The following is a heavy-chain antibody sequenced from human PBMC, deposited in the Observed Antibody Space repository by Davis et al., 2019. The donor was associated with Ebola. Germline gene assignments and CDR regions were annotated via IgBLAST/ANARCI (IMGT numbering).Heavy chain of an antibody. Sequence: PGGPLRPSCAASGFDFTSYIMNWIRQAPGKGLEWVSAISASGGTTYYADSVKGRFTTSRDNSKNTVYLQMNSLTAEDTAVYYCAKDPDSNYNLEYLRHWGQGTLVTVSS. V-gene: IGHV3-23*01. CDR1: GFDFTSYI. J-gene: IGHJ1*01. D-gene: IGHD4-11*01. CDR3: AKDPDSNYNLEYLRH. CDR2: ISASGGTT.